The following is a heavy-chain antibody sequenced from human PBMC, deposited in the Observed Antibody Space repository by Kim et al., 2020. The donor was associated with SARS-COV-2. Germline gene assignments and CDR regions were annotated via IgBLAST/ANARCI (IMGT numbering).Heavy chain of an antibody. Sequence: SQTLSLTCDISGDSVSSSTATWDWIRQSPSRGLEWLGRTYYRSKWYNDYAVSVRSRLIINPDTSKNQFSLQLNSVTPDDTAVYFCARRSPRGMAETATDAFDLWGQGTMVTVSS. CDR2: TYYRSKWYN. D-gene: IGHD2-21*02. CDR1: GDSVSSSTAT. J-gene: IGHJ3*01. V-gene: IGHV6-1*01. CDR3: ARRSPRGMAETATDAFDL.